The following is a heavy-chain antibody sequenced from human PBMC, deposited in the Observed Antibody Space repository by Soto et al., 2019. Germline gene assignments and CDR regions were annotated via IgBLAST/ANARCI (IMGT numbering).Heavy chain of an antibody. CDR3: ARDLRRLYSSGWSFDY. J-gene: IGHJ4*02. CDR2: IWYDGSKK. V-gene: IGHV3-33*01. CDR1: GFTFSRYG. Sequence: PGGSLRLSCAASGFTFSRYGMHWVRQAPGKGLEWVALIWYDGSKKNYADSVKGRFTISRDNSKNTLYLQMNSLRVEDSAVYYCARDLRRLYSSGWSFDYWGQGTLVTVSS. D-gene: IGHD6-19*01.